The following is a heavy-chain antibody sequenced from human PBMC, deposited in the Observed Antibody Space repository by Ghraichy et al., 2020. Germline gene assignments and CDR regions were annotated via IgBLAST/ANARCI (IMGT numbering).Heavy chain of an antibody. D-gene: IGHD6-25*01. J-gene: IGHJ5*02. CDR2: IKHSGST. CDR1: GGSFSGYY. CDR3: ASLGSGSTGVDP. V-gene: IGHV4-34*01. Sequence: SETLSLTCAVYGGSFSGYYWSWIRQPPGKGLEWIGEIKHSGSTNYNPSLKSRVTISADTSKNQFSLKLTSVTVADTAVYYCASLGSGSTGVDPWGQGTLVTVSS.